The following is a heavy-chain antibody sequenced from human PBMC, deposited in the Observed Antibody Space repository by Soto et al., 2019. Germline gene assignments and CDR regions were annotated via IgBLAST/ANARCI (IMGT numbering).Heavy chain of an antibody. J-gene: IGHJ5*02. V-gene: IGHV4-39*01. Sequence: TPSETLSLTCSVFGDSIRSAHYFWGWVRQPPGKGLEWIGSIYHSGATFYDPYLRSRVTLSVDTSNNQFSLRLSSVTAADTAVYYCARQAPNYDILTGSHWFDPWGQGTLVTVSS. D-gene: IGHD3-9*01. CDR2: IYHSGAT. CDR3: ARQAPNYDILTGSHWFDP. CDR1: GDSIRSAHYF.